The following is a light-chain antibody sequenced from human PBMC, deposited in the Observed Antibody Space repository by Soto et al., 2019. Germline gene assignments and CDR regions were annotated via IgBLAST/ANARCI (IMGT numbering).Light chain of an antibody. CDR3: NSFTISLTYV. V-gene: IGLV2-14*01. J-gene: IGLJ1*01. CDR2: DVS. CDR1: SSDIGAYKF. Sequence: QSVLTQPASVSGSPGQSITISCTGTSSDIGAYKFVSWYQQHPGKAPKLMIYDVSNRPSGVSNRFSGSKSGNTASLTISGLQAEDEADYYCNSFTISLTYVFGTGTQLTVL.